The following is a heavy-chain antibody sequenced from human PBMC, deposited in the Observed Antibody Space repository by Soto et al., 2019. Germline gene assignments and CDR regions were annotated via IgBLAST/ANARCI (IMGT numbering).Heavy chain of an antibody. CDR1: GFTFSSYW. D-gene: IGHD2-8*01. CDR3: AREYCTNGVCYDYYYYGMDV. Sequence: PGGSLRLSCAASGFTFSSYWMSWVRQAPGKGLEWVANIKQDGSEKYYVDSVKGRFTISRDNAKNSLYLQMNSLRAEDTAVYYCAREYCTNGVCYDYYYYGMDVWGQGTTVTVSS. V-gene: IGHV3-7*03. J-gene: IGHJ6*02. CDR2: IKQDGSEK.